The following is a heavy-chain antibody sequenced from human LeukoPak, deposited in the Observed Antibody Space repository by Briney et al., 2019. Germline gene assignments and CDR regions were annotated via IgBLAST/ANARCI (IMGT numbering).Heavy chain of an antibody. CDR3: ARDLYYFHY. Sequence: GASVKVSCKASGGTFSSYAISWVRQAPGQGLEWMGVINPSGGTTTYAQKFQGRVTMTRDTSTSTVYMELSSLRSKDTAVFYCARDLYYFHYWGQGTLVTVSS. CDR2: INPSGGTT. V-gene: IGHV1-46*01. CDR1: GGTFSSYA. J-gene: IGHJ4*02.